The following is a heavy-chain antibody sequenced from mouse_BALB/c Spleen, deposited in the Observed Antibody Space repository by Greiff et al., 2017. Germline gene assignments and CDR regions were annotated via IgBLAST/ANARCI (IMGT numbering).Heavy chain of an antibody. CDR1: GFSLTSYG. V-gene: IGHV2-9*02. J-gene: IGHJ3*01. CDR3: ARKGITTASSWFAY. Sequence: VKLQESGPGLVAPSQSLSITCTVSGFSLTSYGVHWVRQPPGKGLEWLGVIWAGGSTNYNSALMSRLSISKDNSKSQVFLKMNSLQTDDTAMYYCARKGITTASSWFAYWGQGTLVTVSA. CDR2: IWAGGST. D-gene: IGHD1-2*01.